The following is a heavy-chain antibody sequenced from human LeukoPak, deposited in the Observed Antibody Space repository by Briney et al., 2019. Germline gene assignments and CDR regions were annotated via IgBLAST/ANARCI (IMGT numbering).Heavy chain of an antibody. J-gene: IGHJ4*02. D-gene: IGHD6-25*01. CDR3: AKGRSKRQTYYFDY. V-gene: IGHV3-23*01. CDR1: GFTFSSYA. Sequence: GGSLRLSCAASGFTFSSYAMSWVRQAPGKGLEWVSAISGSGGSTYYADSVKGRFIISRDNSKNTLYLQMNSLRAEDTAVYYCAKGRSKRQTYYFDYWGQGTLVTVSS. CDR2: ISGSGGST.